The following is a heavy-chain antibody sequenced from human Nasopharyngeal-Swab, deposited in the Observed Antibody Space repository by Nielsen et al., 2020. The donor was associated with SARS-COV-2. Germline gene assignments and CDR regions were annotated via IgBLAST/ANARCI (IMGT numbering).Heavy chain of an antibody. J-gene: IGHJ4*02. V-gene: IGHV3-21*01. Sequence: VRQAPGKGLEWVSSISSSSSYIYYADSVKGRFTISRDNAKNSLYLQMNSLRAEDTAVYYCARDSYHYDTSGYHYYFDYWGQGTLVTVSS. CDR2: ISSSSSYI. D-gene: IGHD3-22*01. CDR3: ARDSYHYDTSGYHYYFDY.